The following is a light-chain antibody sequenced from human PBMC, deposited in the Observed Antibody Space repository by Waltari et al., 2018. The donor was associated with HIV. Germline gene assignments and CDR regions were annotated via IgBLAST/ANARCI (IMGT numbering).Light chain of an antibody. CDR2: GNN. J-gene: IGLJ3*02. CDR3: AAWDDSLNGLWV. CDR1: SSNIGSNT. V-gene: IGLV1-44*01. Sequence: QSVLTQPPSTSRTPGQRVTISCSGSSSNIGSNTVNWYQHLPGTAPKLLIYGNNQRPSGVPGRFSGSKSGTSASLAISGLQSEDEADYYCAAWDDSLNGLWVFGGGTKLTVL.